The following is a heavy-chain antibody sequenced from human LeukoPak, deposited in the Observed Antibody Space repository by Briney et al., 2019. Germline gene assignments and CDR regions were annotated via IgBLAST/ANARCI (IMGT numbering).Heavy chain of an antibody. CDR3: ARVRLDSGSYFRSE. CDR2: IYYSGST. CDR1: GGSISSSSYY. V-gene: IGHV4-39*07. Sequence: PSETLSLTCTVSGGSISSSSYYWGWIRQPPGKGLEWIGSIYYSGSTYYNPSLKSRVTISVDTSKNQFSLKLSSVTAADTAVYYCARVRLDSGSYFRSEWGQGTLVTVSS. D-gene: IGHD1-26*01. J-gene: IGHJ4*02.